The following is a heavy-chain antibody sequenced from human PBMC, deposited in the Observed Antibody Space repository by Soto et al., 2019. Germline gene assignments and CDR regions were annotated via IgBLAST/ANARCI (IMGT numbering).Heavy chain of an antibody. J-gene: IGHJ3*02. CDR2: LYYSGTT. D-gene: IGHD4-17*01. V-gene: IGHV4-31*01. Sequence: PPETLSLTCTVSGGAISSAGYYRRCIRQHPGKWLEWIGSLYYSGTTYDNPSVKSPVTISVDTSKNQFSLKPSSVTAEDTAAYYCAIDLDAYGGNYNAFDIWGKGTMVT. CDR3: AIDLDAYGGNYNAFDI. CDR1: GGAISSAGYY.